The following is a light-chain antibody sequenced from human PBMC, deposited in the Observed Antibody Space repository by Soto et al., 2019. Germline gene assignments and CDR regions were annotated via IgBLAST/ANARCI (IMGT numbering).Light chain of an antibody. CDR2: DAS. J-gene: IGKJ1*01. Sequence: DIQMTQSPSTLSASVGDRVTITCRASQSINNLLAWYQQKPGKAPNLLIYDASSLEGGGPSRFSGRRSGTEITLTISSLQPDDFATYYCQQYNNHSPWTFGQWTKVEI. CDR1: QSINNL. V-gene: IGKV1-5*01. CDR3: QQYNNHSPWT.